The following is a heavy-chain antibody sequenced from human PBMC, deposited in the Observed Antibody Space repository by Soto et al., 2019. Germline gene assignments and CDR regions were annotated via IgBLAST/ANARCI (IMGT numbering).Heavy chain of an antibody. CDR3: ARGFDFWSGYYYYYYGMDV. J-gene: IGHJ6*02. D-gene: IGHD3-3*01. Sequence: ASVKVSCKASGYTFTSYDINWVRLATGQGLEWMGWMNPNSGNTGYAQKFQGRVTMTRNTSISTAYMELSSLRSEDTAVYYCARGFDFWSGYYYYYYGMDVWGQGTTVTVSS. V-gene: IGHV1-8*01. CDR2: MNPNSGNT. CDR1: GYTFTSYD.